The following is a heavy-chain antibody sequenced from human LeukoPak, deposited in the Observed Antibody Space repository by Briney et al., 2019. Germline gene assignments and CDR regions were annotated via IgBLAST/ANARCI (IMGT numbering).Heavy chain of an antibody. CDR3: ARDGYSSSPLEVS. D-gene: IGHD6-13*01. V-gene: IGHV1-69*06. Sequence: SVKVSCKASGYTFTSYDINWVRQATGQGLEWMGGIIPIFGTANYAQKFQGRVTITADKSTSTAYMELSSLRSEDTAVYYCARDGYSSSPLEVSWGQGTLVTVSS. J-gene: IGHJ5*02. CDR2: IIPIFGTA. CDR1: GYTFTSYD.